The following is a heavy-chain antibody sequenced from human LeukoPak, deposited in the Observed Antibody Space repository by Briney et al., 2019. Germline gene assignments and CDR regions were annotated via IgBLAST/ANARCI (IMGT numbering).Heavy chain of an antibody. D-gene: IGHD3-16*01. V-gene: IGHV4-39*07. Sequence: SETLSLTCAVSGASISGSGYYLGWIRQPPGKGLEWIGNIYYTGSTYYNASLQSRVTISIDMSKNQFSLRLSSVTAADTAVYYCARDFSGEWEQVTGWWLDPWGQGTLVIVSS. CDR3: ARDFSGEWEQVTGWWLDP. CDR2: IYYTGST. CDR1: GASISGSGYY. J-gene: IGHJ5*02.